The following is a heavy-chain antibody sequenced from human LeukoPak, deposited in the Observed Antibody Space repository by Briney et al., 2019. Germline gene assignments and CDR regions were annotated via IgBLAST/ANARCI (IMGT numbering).Heavy chain of an antibody. CDR1: GFTFSSYA. V-gene: IGHV3-23*01. Sequence: PGGSLRLSCAASGFTFSSYAMSWVHQAPGKGLEWVSAISGSGGSTYYADSVKGRFTIPRDNSKNTLYLQMNSLGAEDTAVYYCAKDTMGQTPYWGQGTLVTVSS. CDR2: ISGSGGST. J-gene: IGHJ4*02. CDR3: AKDTMGQTPY.